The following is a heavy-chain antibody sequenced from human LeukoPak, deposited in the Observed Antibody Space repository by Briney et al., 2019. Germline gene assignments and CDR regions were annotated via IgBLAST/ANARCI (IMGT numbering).Heavy chain of an antibody. J-gene: IGHJ6*03. CDR2: IYTSGST. CDR1: GGSISSGSYY. CDR3: ARSYGSGSYGLYYYYYMDV. Sequence: SETLSLTCTVSGGSISSGSYYWSWIRQPAGKGLEWIGRIYTSGSTNYNPSLKSRVTISVDTSKNQFSLKLSSVTAADTAVYYCARSYGSGSYGLYYYYYMDVWGKGTTVTISS. D-gene: IGHD3-10*01. V-gene: IGHV4-61*02.